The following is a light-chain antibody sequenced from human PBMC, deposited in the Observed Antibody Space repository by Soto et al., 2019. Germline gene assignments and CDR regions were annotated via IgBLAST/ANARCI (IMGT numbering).Light chain of an antibody. CDR2: HAS. V-gene: IGKV1-33*01. CDR1: QNITNN. CDR3: QQYYGLPPLT. Sequence: IQITHSPSSLSASIGDRVTITCQASQNITNNLSWYQQKPGKAPNLLIYHASKLAKGVTSRFSGSGSGTDFSFIITSLQREDLATYYCQQYYGLPPLTFGQGTRLEI. J-gene: IGKJ5*01.